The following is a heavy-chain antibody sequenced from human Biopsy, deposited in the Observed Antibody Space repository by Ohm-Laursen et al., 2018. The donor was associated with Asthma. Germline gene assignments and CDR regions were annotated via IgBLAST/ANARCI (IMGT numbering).Heavy chain of an antibody. J-gene: IGHJ5*02. CDR2: IYYSGST. D-gene: IGHD4-17*01. Sequence: TLSLTCTVSGGSINIGDYYWSWIRQHPVKGLEWIGYIYYSGSTYYNPSLKSRVSISLDTSKNQFSLSLTSVTAADTAVYYCARTTYGDDGFDPWGQGIGVTVSS. CDR1: GGSINIGDYY. V-gene: IGHV4-31*03. CDR3: ARTTYGDDGFDP.